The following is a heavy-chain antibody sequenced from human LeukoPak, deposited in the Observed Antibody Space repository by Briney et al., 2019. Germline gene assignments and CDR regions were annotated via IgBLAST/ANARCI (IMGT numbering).Heavy chain of an antibody. J-gene: IGHJ4*02. CDR1: GFTFSSYA. V-gene: IGHV3-23*01. CDR2: ISGTGGST. Sequence: GGSPRLSCAASGFTFSSYAMSWVRQAPGKGLEWVSGISGTGGSTYYADSVKGRFTISRDNSKNTLYLQMNSLRAEDTAVYYCARGYCSGGSCYMGGWDYWGQGTLVTVSS. D-gene: IGHD2-15*01. CDR3: ARGYCSGGSCYMGGWDY.